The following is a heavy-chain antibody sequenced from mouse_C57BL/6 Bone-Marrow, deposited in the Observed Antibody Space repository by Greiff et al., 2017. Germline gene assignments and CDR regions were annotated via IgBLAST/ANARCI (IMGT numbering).Heavy chain of an antibody. D-gene: IGHD2-4*01. CDR2: IHPNSGST. V-gene: IGHV1-64*01. Sequence: QVHVKQSGAELVKPGASVKLSCKASGYTFTSYWMHWVKQRPGQGLEWIGMIHPNSGSTNYNEKLKSKATLTVEKSSSTAYMQLRSLKFEDSAVYYGVYDYDGYAMDYWGRGTSVTVSS. CDR1: GYTFTSYW. J-gene: IGHJ4*01. CDR3: VYDYDGYAMDY.